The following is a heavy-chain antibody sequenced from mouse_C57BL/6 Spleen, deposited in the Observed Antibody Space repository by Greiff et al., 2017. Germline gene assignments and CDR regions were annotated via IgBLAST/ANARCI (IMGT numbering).Heavy chain of an antibody. CDR1: GYTFTDSN. Sequence: EVQLQQSGPELVKPGASVKMSCKASGYTFTDSNMHWVKQSHGKSLEWIGYINPNNGGTSYNQKFKGKATLTVNKSSSTAYMELRSLTSEDSAVYYCASTVVAGEYFDYWGQGTTLTVSS. V-gene: IGHV1-22*01. J-gene: IGHJ2*01. CDR3: ASTVVAGEYFDY. CDR2: INPNNGGT. D-gene: IGHD1-1*01.